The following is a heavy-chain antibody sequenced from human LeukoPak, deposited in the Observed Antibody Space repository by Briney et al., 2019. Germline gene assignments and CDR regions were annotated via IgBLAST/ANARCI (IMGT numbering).Heavy chain of an antibody. CDR3: ARGKYYGSGSYYPRGGDY. D-gene: IGHD3-10*01. J-gene: IGHJ4*02. CDR1: GYTFTNFD. V-gene: IGHV1-8*02. Sequence: GASVKVSCKASGYTFTNFDINWVRQATGQGLEGMGWMNPNSGNTGYAQKFQGRVTMTRNTSISTAYMELSSLRSEDTAVYYCARGKYYGSGSYYPRGGDYWGQGTLVTVSS. CDR2: MNPNSGNT.